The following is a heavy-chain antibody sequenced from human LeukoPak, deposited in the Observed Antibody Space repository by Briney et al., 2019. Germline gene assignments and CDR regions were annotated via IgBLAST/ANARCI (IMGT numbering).Heavy chain of an antibody. Sequence: PSETLSLTCAVYGGSFSGYYWSWIRQPPGKGLEWIGEINHSGSTNYNPSLKSRVTISVDTSKNQFSLKLSSVPAADTAVYYCARVNYYGSGSYNDYWGQGTLVTVSS. J-gene: IGHJ4*02. CDR2: INHSGST. V-gene: IGHV4-34*01. CDR3: ARVNYYGSGSYNDY. CDR1: GGSFSGYY. D-gene: IGHD3-10*01.